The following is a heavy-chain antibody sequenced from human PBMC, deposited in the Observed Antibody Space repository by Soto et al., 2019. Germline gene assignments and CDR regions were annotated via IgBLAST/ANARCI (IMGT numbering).Heavy chain of an antibody. V-gene: IGHV3-23*01. J-gene: IGHJ1*01. D-gene: IGHD5-12*01. CDR1: GFTFSSYA. CDR2: SSGSGGST. Sequence: GGSLRLSCAASGFTFSSYAMSWVRQAPGKGLEWVSASSGSGGSTYYADSVKGRFTISRDNSKNTLYLQMNSRRAEDPAVYDCAKELYRGYDFGSWGQGTLVTVSS. CDR3: AKELYRGYDFGS.